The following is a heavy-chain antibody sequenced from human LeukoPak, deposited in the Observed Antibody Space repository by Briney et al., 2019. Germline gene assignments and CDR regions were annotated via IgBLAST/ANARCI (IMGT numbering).Heavy chain of an antibody. J-gene: IGHJ4*02. CDR3: AIDLLGLPHKYFDS. CDR2: IWCDGSKK. V-gene: IGHV3-30*02. D-gene: IGHD3-16*01. Sequence: GGSLRLSCATSGFSFSAYGMHWVRQAPGKGLEWVAYIWCDGSKKEYPCSVKGRFTISRDTSDSTVYLQMNSLRPEDTAVYYCAIDLLGLPHKYFDSWGQGTLVTVSS. CDR1: GFSFSAYG.